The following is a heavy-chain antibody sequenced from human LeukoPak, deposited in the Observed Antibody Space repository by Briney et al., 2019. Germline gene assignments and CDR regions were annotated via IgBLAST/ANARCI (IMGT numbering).Heavy chain of an antibody. CDR3: ARSFDGQPDY. J-gene: IGHJ4*02. CDR1: GFTVSSNY. Sequence: PGGSLRLSCAASGFTVSSNYMSGVRQAPGKGLEWVSVIYSGGSTYYADSVKGRFTISRDNSKNTLYLQMNSLGAEDTAVYYCARSFDGQPDYWGQGTLVTVSS. V-gene: IGHV3-53*01. CDR2: IYSGGST. D-gene: IGHD2/OR15-2a*01.